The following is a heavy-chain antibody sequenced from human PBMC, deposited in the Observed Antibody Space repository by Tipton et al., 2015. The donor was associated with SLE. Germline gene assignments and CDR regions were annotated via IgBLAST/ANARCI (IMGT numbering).Heavy chain of an antibody. V-gene: IGHV3-9*01. J-gene: IGHJ3*02. CDR2: ISWNSGSI. D-gene: IGHD3-10*01. Sequence: SLRLSCAASGFTFDDYAMHWVRQAPGKGLEWVSGISWNSGSIGYADSVKGRFTISRDNAKNSLYLQMNSLRAEDTALYYCAKDRGYYGSGSLADAFDIWGQGTMVTVSS. CDR3: AKDRGYYGSGSLADAFDI. CDR1: GFTFDDYA.